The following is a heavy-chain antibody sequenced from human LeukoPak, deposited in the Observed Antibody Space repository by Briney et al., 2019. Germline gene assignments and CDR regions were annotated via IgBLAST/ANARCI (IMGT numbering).Heavy chain of an antibody. CDR1: GYTFTGYY. CDR3: AREYGSGSYSYFDY. V-gene: IGHV1-2*02. D-gene: IGHD3-10*01. CDR2: INPNSGGT. Sequence: GASVKVSCKASGYTFTGYYMHWVRQAPGQGLEWMGWINPNSGGTSYAQKFQGRVTMTRDTSISTAYMELSRLRSDDTAVYYCAREYGSGSYSYFDYWGQGTLVTVSS. J-gene: IGHJ4*02.